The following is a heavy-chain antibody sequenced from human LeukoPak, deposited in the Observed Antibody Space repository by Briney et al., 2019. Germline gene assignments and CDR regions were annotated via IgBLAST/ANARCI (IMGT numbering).Heavy chain of an antibody. CDR2: INHSGST. Sequence: KPSETLSLTCAVYGGSFSGYYWSWIRQPPGKGLEWIGEINHSGSTNYNPSLKSRVTISVDTSKNQFSLKLSSVTAADTAVYYCARQRASIAAAGTWFDPWGQGTLVTVSS. J-gene: IGHJ5*02. CDR3: ARQRASIAAAGTWFDP. D-gene: IGHD6-13*01. CDR1: GGSFSGYY. V-gene: IGHV4-34*01.